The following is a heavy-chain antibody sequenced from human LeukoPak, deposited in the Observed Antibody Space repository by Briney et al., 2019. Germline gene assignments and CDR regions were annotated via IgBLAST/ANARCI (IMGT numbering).Heavy chain of an antibody. CDR2: IKQDGNVN. CDR1: GFTFSSHW. Sequence: GGSLRLSCAATGFTFSSHWMSWVRQAPGKGLEWVANIKQDGNVNYYVDSVKGRFTISRDNAKNSLYLQMSNLRAEDTAVYFCARGGGLDVWGQGATVTVSS. D-gene: IGHD3-16*01. CDR3: ARGGGLDV. V-gene: IGHV3-7*03. J-gene: IGHJ6*02.